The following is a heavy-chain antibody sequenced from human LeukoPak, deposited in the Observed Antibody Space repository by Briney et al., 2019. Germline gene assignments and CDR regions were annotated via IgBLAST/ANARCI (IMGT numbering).Heavy chain of an antibody. V-gene: IGHV3-7*05. D-gene: IGHD6-13*01. CDR2: IKQDGSET. J-gene: IGHJ6*02. CDR3: ARDPYSSSWSYGMDV. Sequence: GGSLRLSCEASGLTFSNYWMTWVRQSPGKGLEWVANIKQDGSETVYVDSVKRRFTISRDNAQSSLYLQMNSLRAEDTAVYYCARDPYSSSWSYGMDVWGQGTTVTVSS. CDR1: GLTFSNYW.